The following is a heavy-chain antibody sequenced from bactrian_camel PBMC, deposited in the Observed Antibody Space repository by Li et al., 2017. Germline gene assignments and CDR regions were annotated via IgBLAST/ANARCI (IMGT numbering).Heavy chain of an antibody. CDR2: IDSHGGT. CDR3: VADQFCPRKIRDQGLGALPLTFRY. Sequence: HVQLVESGGGSVQAGGSLRLSCVGSGYVGSRYCMGWFRQAPGKEREGVAAIDSHGGTAYADSATGRFTISQDNAENTLYLQMNSLKVEDTGMYYCVADQFCPRKIRDQGLGALPLTFRYWGQGTQVTVS. V-gene: IGHV3S53*01. D-gene: IGHD5*01. J-gene: IGHJ6*01. CDR1: GYVGSRYC.